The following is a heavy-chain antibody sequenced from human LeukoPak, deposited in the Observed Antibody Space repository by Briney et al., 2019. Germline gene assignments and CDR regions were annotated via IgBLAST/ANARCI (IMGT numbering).Heavy chain of an antibody. Sequence: GGSLRLSCAASGFTFSSYAMSWVRQAPGKGLEWVSAISGSGDSTCYGDSVKGRFTISRDNSKNTLYLQMNSLRAEDTAVYYCAKTRPLDSSSWSHGDYWGQGTLVTVSS. J-gene: IGHJ4*02. V-gene: IGHV3-23*01. CDR1: GFTFSSYA. CDR3: AKTRPLDSSSWSHGDY. D-gene: IGHD6-13*01. CDR2: ISGSGDST.